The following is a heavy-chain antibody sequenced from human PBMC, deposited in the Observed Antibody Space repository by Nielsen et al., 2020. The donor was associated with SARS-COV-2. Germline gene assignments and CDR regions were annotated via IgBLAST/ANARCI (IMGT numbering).Heavy chain of an antibody. J-gene: IGHJ4*02. V-gene: IGHV4-61*02. CDR2: VYTSGSS. D-gene: IGHD3-3*01. CDR1: GDSVSSGGYF. Sequence: SETLSLTCTVSGDSVSSGGYFWNWIRQPAGKGLEWIGRVYTSGSSTYNPSLKSRVTISVDTSRNQFYLKLTSVTAADTAVYYCARGSDEGLALWGQGTLVTVSS. CDR3: ARGSDEGLAL.